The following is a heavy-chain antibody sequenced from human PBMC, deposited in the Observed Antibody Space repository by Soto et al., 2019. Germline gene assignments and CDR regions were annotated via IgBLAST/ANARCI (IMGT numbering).Heavy chain of an antibody. V-gene: IGHV4-34*01. Sequence: SETLSLTCAASGASFRGYSCSCTRQPPGKGPEWIGEINHSGSTNYNPSLKSRVTISVDTSKNQFSLKLSSVTAADTAVYYCARGLLWFGEICFDYWGQGTLVTVSS. CDR1: GASFRGYS. CDR2: INHSGST. CDR3: ARGLLWFGEICFDY. D-gene: IGHD3-10*01. J-gene: IGHJ4*02.